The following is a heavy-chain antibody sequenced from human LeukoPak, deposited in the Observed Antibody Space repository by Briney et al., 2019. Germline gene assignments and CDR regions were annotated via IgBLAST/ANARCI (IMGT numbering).Heavy chain of an antibody. J-gene: IGHJ6*02. Sequence: GGSLRLSCAASEFTFDDYAMHWVRQAPGKGLEWVSGISWNSGSIGYADSVKGRFTISRDNAKNSLYLQMNSLRAEDTALYYCAKDSSGMDVWGQGTTVTVSS. CDR3: AKDSSGMDV. V-gene: IGHV3-9*01. CDR1: EFTFDDYA. CDR2: ISWNSGSI.